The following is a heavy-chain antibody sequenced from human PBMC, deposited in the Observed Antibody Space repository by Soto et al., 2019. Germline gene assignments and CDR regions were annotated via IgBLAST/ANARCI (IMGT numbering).Heavy chain of an antibody. D-gene: IGHD2-2*02. Sequence: PGGSLRLSCAASGFGFSDYEMNWVRQGPGKGLEWVSYITSSGGATMYADSLKGRFTISRDNAKDSLYLQMNSLRVEDTAVYYCARGDCKTSCYIGFWGQGALVTVSS. J-gene: IGHJ4*02. CDR3: ARGDCKTSCYIGF. V-gene: IGHV3-48*03. CDR1: GFGFSDYE. CDR2: ITSSGGAT.